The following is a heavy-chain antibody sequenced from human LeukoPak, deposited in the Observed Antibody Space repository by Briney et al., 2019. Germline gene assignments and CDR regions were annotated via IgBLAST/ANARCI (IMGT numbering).Heavy chain of an antibody. D-gene: IGHD3-9*01. CDR1: GFTFSSYG. CDR2: ISYDGSNK. Sequence: GRSLRLSCAASGFTFSSYGMHWVRQAPGKGLEWVAVISYDGSNKYYADSVKGRFAISRDNSKNTLYLQMNSLRAEDTAVYYCAKDLDGYYDILTGYYRGGEFDYWGQGTLVTVSS. J-gene: IGHJ4*02. CDR3: AKDLDGYYDILTGYYRGGEFDY. V-gene: IGHV3-30*18.